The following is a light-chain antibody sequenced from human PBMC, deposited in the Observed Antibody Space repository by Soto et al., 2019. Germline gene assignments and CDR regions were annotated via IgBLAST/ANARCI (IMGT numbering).Light chain of an antibody. Sequence: SVLTQPPSASGTPGQGVTLPSSGSTSNIGSNYLYWYQQPPGTAPKRLIYRNNQRPSGVPDRFSGSKSGTSASQAISGLRSDDEADYFCAKWDDSQNGFYVFGTGTKVTVL. CDR3: AKWDDSQNGFYV. V-gene: IGLV1-47*01. CDR2: RNN. CDR1: TSNIGSNY. J-gene: IGLJ1*01.